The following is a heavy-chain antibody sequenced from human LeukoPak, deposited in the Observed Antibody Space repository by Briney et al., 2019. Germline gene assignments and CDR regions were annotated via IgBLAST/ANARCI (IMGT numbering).Heavy chain of an antibody. J-gene: IGHJ6*04. D-gene: IGHD3-10*01. V-gene: IGHV4-30-4*01. CDR3: ARDALGGFTRPSSYYYGMDV. CDR2: IYYSGST. Sequence: SETLSLTCTVSGGSISSGDYYWSWIRQPPGKGLEWIGYIYYSGSTYYNPSLKSRVTISVDTSKNQFSLKLSSVTAADTAVYYCARDALGGFTRPSSYYYGMDVWGKGTTVTVSS. CDR1: GGSISSGDYY.